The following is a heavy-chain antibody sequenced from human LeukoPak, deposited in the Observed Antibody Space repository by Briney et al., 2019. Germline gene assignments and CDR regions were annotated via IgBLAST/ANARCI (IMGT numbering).Heavy chain of an antibody. CDR3: ARVSSIAARGYFDY. D-gene: IGHD6-6*01. V-gene: IGHV3-64*01. J-gene: IGHJ4*02. CDR2: ISSNGGST. Sequence: GSLRLSCAASGFTFSSYAMHWVRQAPGKGLEYVSAISSNGGSTYYANSVKGRFTISRDNSKNTLYLQMGSLRAEDMAVYYCARVSSIAARGYFDYWGQGTLVTVSS. CDR1: GFTFSSYA.